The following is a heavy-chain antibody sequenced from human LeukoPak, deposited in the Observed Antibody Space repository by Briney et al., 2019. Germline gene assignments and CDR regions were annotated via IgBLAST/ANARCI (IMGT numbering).Heavy chain of an antibody. D-gene: IGHD2-15*01. J-gene: IGHJ4*02. V-gene: IGHV3-30*18. CDR2: ISYDGSNK. Sequence: GGSLRLSCAASGFTFSSYGMHWVRQAPGKGLEWVAVISYDGSNKYYADSVKGRFTISRDNSKNTLYLQMNSLRAEDTAVYYCAKQLGYCSNGSCYFPYWGQGTLVTVSS. CDR3: AKQLGYCSNGSCYFPY. CDR1: GFTFSSYG.